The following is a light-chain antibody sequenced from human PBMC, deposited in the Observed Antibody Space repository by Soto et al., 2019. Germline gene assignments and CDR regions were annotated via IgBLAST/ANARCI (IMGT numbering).Light chain of an antibody. CDR3: CSYAGSSTVV. J-gene: IGLJ2*01. Sequence: QSVLTQPASVSGSPGQSITISCTGTSSDVGPHNLVSWYQHHPGKAPKLIIYDVSKWPSGVSHRFSGSKSGNTASLTISGLQAEDEADYYCCSYAGSSTVVFGGGTQLTVL. CDR2: DVS. V-gene: IGLV2-23*02. CDR1: SSDVGPHNL.